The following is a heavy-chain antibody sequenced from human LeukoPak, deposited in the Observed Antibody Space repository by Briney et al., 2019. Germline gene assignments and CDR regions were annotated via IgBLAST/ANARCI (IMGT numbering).Heavy chain of an antibody. CDR3: ARLPGYRYGLDY. CDR1: GDSFTSYW. J-gene: IGHJ4*02. Sequence: GEALKISWKGSGDSFTSYWIGWGRQMPGKGLGGRGIIYPGDSDTRDSPSFQGQLPISADKSISTAYPQWRSLKASDTAMYHCARLPGYRYGLDYRGQGTLVTVSS. D-gene: IGHD5-18*01. V-gene: IGHV5-51*01. CDR2: IYPGDSDT.